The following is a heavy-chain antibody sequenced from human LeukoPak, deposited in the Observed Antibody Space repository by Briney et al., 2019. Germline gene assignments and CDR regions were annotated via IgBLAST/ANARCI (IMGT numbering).Heavy chain of an antibody. V-gene: IGHV3-21*01. D-gene: IGHD6-13*01. J-gene: IGHJ4*02. CDR2: ISSSSTYI. Sequence: PGGSLRLSCAASGFTLSSYSMSWVCQAPGKGLEWVSSISSSSTYIYYADSVKGRFTVSRDNAKNSLYLQMNSLRAEDTAVYYCARDVDPGYGTTFDYWGQGTLVTVSS. CDR3: ARDVDPGYGTTFDY. CDR1: GFTLSSYS.